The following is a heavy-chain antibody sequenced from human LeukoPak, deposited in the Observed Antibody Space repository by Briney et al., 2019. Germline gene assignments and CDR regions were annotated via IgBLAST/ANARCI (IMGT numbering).Heavy chain of an antibody. Sequence: PGGSLRLSCAASGFTFSSYWMHWVRQAPGKGLVWVSRINSDGSSTSYADSVKGRFTISRDNAKNTVYLQMNSLRAEDTAVYYCARDRGSSCNWNYPRLDAFDIWGQGTMVTVSS. CDR3: ARDRGSSCNWNYPRLDAFDI. CDR1: GFTFSSYW. J-gene: IGHJ3*02. V-gene: IGHV3-74*01. CDR2: INSDGSST. D-gene: IGHD1-7*01.